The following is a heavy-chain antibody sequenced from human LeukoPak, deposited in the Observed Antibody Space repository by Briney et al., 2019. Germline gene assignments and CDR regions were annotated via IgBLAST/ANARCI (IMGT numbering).Heavy chain of an antibody. V-gene: IGHV1-2*02. CDR1: GYTFTGYY. CDR2: VNPNSGGT. Sequence: ASVKVSCKASGYTFTGYYMHWVRQAPGQGLEWMGWVNPNSGGTNYAQKFQGRVTMTRDTSISTACMELSRLRSDDTAVYYCARERNSNYGRYFNYWGQGTLVTVSS. J-gene: IGHJ4*02. D-gene: IGHD4-17*01. CDR3: ARERNSNYGRYFNY.